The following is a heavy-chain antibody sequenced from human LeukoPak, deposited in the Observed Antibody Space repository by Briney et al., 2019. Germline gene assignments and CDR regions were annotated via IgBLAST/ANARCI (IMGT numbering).Heavy chain of an antibody. Sequence: GGSLRLSCAASGFTFSSYAMSWVRQAPGKGLEWASAISGSGGSTYYADSVKGRFTISRDNSKNTLYLQMNSLRAEDTAVYYCAKRGYDILTGYYAWGQGTLVTVSS. CDR1: GFTFSSYA. D-gene: IGHD3-9*01. CDR2: ISGSGGST. CDR3: AKRGYDILTGYYA. J-gene: IGHJ5*02. V-gene: IGHV3-23*01.